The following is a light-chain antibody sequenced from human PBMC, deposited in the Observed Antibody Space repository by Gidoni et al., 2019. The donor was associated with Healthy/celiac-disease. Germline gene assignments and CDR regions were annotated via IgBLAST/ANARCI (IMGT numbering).Light chain of an antibody. J-gene: IGKJ2*01. CDR3: QQSYSTENT. CDR2: AAS. CDR1: QSISSY. Sequence: DIQMTQSPSSLSASVGDRVTITCRASQSISSYLNWYQQKPGKAPKLLIYAASSLQSGVPSRFSGSGSGTDFTLTSSSLQPEDFATYYCQQSYSTENTFGQGTKLEIK. V-gene: IGKV1-39*01.